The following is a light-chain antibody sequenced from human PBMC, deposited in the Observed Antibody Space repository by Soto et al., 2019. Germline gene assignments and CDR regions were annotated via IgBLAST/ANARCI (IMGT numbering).Light chain of an antibody. CDR2: YDS. CDR1: NIGSKR. Sequence: SSELTQPPSVSVAPEKTARLTCGGDNIGSKRVHWYRQKPGQAPVLVIYYDSDRPSGIPERFSGSNSGNTATLTINRVEAGDEADYYCQVWDITTDHYVFGTGTKVPS. V-gene: IGLV3-21*04. J-gene: IGLJ1*01. CDR3: QVWDITTDHYV.